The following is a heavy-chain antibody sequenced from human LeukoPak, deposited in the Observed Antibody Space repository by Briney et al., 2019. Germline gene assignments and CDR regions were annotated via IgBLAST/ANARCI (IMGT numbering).Heavy chain of an antibody. Sequence: ASVKLSCKASGYTFTSYGISWVRQAPGQGLEWMGWISAYNGNTNYAQKLQGRVTMTTHTSTSTAYMELRSLRSDDTAVYFCARDSLLAAPYTDHWGQGTLVTVSS. J-gene: IGHJ4*02. CDR2: ISAYNGNT. D-gene: IGHD3-10*01. CDR3: ARDSLLAAPYTDH. CDR1: GYTFTSYG. V-gene: IGHV1-18*01.